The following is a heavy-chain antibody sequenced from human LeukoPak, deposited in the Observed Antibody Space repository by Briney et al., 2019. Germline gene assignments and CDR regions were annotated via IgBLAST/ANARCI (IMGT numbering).Heavy chain of an antibody. CDR1: GFTFSSYA. Sequence: PGRSLRLSCAASGFTFSSYAMSWVRQAPGKGLEWVSAISGSGGSTYYADSVKGRFTISRDNSKNTLYLQMNSLRAEDTAVYYCARTGSGIFDYWGQGTLVTVSS. CDR2: ISGSGGST. D-gene: IGHD2-15*01. J-gene: IGHJ4*02. CDR3: ARTGSGIFDY. V-gene: IGHV3-23*01.